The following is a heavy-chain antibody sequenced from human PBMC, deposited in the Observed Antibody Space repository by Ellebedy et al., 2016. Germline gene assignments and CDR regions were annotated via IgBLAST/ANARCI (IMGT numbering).Heavy chain of an antibody. CDR1: GLNFTTFF. CDR2: ISAGSDTT. D-gene: IGHD4-17*01. CDR3: RQGHYADL. V-gene: IGHV3-23*01. Sequence: GESLKISXTASGLNFTTFFMSWVRQAPGKGLEWVSTISAGSDTTRLADSVKGRFTISRDSSKNSVYLRMNKLRVEDTAVYYCRQGHYADLWGQGTLVTVSS. J-gene: IGHJ4*02.